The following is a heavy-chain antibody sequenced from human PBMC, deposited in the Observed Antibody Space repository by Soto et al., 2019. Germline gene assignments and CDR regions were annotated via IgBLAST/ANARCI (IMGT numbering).Heavy chain of an antibody. J-gene: IGHJ3*02. CDR2: IYYSGST. Sequence: QVQLQESGPGLVKPSQTLSLTCTVSGGSISSGGYYWSWIRQHPGKGLEWIGYIYYSGSTYYNPSLKSQVTISVDTSKNQFSLKLSSVTAADTAVYYCARKNDGDYLGAFDIWGPGTMVTVSS. V-gene: IGHV4-31*01. D-gene: IGHD4-17*01. CDR1: GGSISSGGYY. CDR3: ARKNDGDYLGAFDI.